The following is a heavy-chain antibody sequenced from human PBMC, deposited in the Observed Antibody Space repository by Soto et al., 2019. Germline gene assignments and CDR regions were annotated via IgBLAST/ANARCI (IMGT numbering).Heavy chain of an antibody. V-gene: IGHV3-74*01. CDR2: ISPDGSDV. CDR3: ACWGHIVPVAPSDFDR. CDR1: GFPFTNYW. Sequence: WGSLLVSCAASGFPFTNYWMNWVRQTPGKGLMWVSRISPDGSDVGYADSVEGRFTVSRDNAKNTLYLQMHSLRAEDTAMYYCACWGHIVPVAPSDFDRWGQGTMVTVSS. D-gene: IGHD2-8*02. J-gene: IGHJ4*02.